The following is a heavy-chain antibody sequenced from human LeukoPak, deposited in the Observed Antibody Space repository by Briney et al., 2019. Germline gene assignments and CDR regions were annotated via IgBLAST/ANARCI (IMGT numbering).Heavy chain of an antibody. D-gene: IGHD3-10*01. CDR2: SIGSGADT. J-gene: IGHJ4*02. V-gene: IGHV3-23*01. CDR3: GKGGLGEGGLDY. Sequence: GGSLRLSCAASAFIFSGYAMTWVRQAPGKGLEWVSSIGSGADTYYEDSVKGRFIISRNNSKNTLYLPLNRLTGTDTAEYYCGKGGLGEGGLDYWGQGISVTVSS. CDR1: AFIFSGYA.